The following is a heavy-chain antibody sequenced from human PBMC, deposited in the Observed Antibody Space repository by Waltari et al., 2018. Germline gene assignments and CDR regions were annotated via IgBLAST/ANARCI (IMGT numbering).Heavy chain of an antibody. CDR3: ARGWANWGFDEVY. J-gene: IGHJ4*02. CDR2: IMPICGTA. Sequence: QVQLVQSGAEVKKPGSSVKVSCKASGGTFSSYAISWVRQAPGQGLEWMGRIMPICGTANYAQKFQGRVTITADKSTSTAYMELSSLRSEDTAVYYCARGWANWGFDEVYWGQGTLVTVSS. CDR1: GGTFSSYA. D-gene: IGHD7-27*01. V-gene: IGHV1-69*08.